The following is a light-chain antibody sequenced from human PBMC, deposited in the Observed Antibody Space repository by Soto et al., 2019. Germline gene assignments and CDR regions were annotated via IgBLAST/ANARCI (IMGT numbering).Light chain of an antibody. J-gene: IGKJ4*01. CDR3: QQYGNAPLA. Sequence: ASRSVRSNFLAWYHQRPGRAPRLLIYGASSRATDIPDRFSGSVSGTDFTLTISRVEPEDFGVYYCQQYGNAPLAFGGGTKVDIK. CDR2: GAS. V-gene: IGKV3-20*01. CDR1: RSVRSNF.